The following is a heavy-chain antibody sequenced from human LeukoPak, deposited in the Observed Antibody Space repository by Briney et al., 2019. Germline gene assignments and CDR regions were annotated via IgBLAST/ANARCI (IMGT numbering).Heavy chain of an antibody. V-gene: IGHV1-2*02. CDR1: GYTFTSYY. D-gene: IGHD3-10*01. Sequence: GASVKVSCKASGYTFTSYYMHWVRQAPGQGLEWMGWINPNSGGTNYAQKFQGRVTMTRDTSISTAYMELSRLRSDDTAVYYCFATMVRGVIVDYWGQGTLVTVSS. J-gene: IGHJ4*02. CDR3: FATMVRGVIVDY. CDR2: INPNSGGT.